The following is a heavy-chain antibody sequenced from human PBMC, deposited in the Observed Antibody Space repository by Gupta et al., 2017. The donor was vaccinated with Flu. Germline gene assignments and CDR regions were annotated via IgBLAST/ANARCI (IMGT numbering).Heavy chain of an antibody. Sequence: EVQLVESGGGLVQPGGSLRLSCAASGFTFSSYWMSWVRPAPGKGLEWVANIKQDGSEKYYVDSVKGRFTISRDNAKNSLYLQMNSLRAEDTAVYYCARVRLRGTYYYYGMDVWGQGTTVTVSS. J-gene: IGHJ6*02. D-gene: IGHD2-15*01. CDR2: IKQDGSEK. CDR1: GFTFSSYW. CDR3: ARVRLRGTYYYYGMDV. V-gene: IGHV3-7*01.